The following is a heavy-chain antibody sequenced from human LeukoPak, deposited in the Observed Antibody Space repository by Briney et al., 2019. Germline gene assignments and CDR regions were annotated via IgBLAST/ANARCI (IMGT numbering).Heavy chain of an antibody. D-gene: IGHD6-13*01. V-gene: IGHV1-69*04. J-gene: IGHJ5*02. Sequence: ASVKLSCTASGGTFSSYAISWVRQAPGQGLEWMGRIIPILGIANYAQKFQGRVTITADKSTSTAYRELSSLRSEDTAVYYCARERGKGIAAAGTSEGWFDPWGQGTLVTVSS. CDR3: ARERGKGIAAAGTSEGWFDP. CDR2: IIPILGIA. CDR1: GGTFSSYA.